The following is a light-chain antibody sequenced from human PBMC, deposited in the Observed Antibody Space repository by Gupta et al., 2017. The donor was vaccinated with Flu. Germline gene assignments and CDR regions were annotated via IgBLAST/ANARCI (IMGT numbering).Light chain of an antibody. CDR1: QSVRSSY. V-gene: IGKV3-20*01. CDR3: QQDGSSPRT. Sequence: VTLYLSPGERAPLSCRASQSVRSSYLAWYQQKPGQAPRLLIYGASSRATGIPDRFSGSGSGTDFTLTISRLEPEDFAVYYCQQDGSSPRTFGQGTKVEIK. J-gene: IGKJ1*01. CDR2: GAS.